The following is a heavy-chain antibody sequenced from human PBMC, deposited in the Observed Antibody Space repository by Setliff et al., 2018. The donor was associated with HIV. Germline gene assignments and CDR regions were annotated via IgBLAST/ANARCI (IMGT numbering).Heavy chain of an antibody. CDR3: SRQGGYNSPLMV. V-gene: IGHV4-4*07. Sequence: PSETLSLTCTVSGGSISSYYWSWIRQPAGKGLEWIGRIYTSGSTNYNPSLKGRVTISIDTAQNQFSRRLTSVTAADTAVYYCSRQGGYNSPLMVWGQGKLVTVSS. CDR1: GGSISSYY. J-gene: IGHJ4*02. CDR2: IYTSGST. D-gene: IGHD3-10*01.